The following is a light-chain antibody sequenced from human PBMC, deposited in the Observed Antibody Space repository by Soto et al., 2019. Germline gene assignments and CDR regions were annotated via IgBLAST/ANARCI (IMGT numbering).Light chain of an antibody. CDR2: GAS. J-gene: IGKJ5*01. Sequence: EIVLTQSPGTLSLSPGERATLSCRASQSVSSSYLAWYQQKPGQAPRLLIYGASSRATGIPDRFSSSGSGTDFTLTISRLEPEDVAVYYCQQYGSSPPLTFGQGTRLEIK. CDR3: QQYGSSPPLT. V-gene: IGKV3-20*01. CDR1: QSVSSSY.